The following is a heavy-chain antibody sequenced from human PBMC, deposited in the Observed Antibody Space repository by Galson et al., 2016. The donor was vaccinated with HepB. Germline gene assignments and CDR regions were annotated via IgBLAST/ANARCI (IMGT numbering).Heavy chain of an antibody. Sequence: QSGAEVKKPGESLKISCKGSGYRFSSYYIAWVRQMPGKGLEWMGIIYPGDSDTRYSPSFQGHVTIPADKAITTAYLQWSSLKASDTAIYYCARSFQAYYFDYWGQGALVTVSS. V-gene: IGHV5-51*01. CDR2: IYPGDSDT. CDR3: ARSFQAYYFDY. J-gene: IGHJ4*02. CDR1: GYRFSSYY.